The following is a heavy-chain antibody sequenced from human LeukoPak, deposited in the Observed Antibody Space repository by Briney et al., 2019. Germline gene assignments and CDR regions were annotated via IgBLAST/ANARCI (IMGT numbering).Heavy chain of an antibody. Sequence: GRSLRLSCAASGFTFSSDGMHWVRQAPGKGLEWVAVIWYDRSNKYYADSVKGRFTISRDNSKNTLYLQMNSLRAEDTAVYYCARGGCSSTSCPKNWGQGTLVTVSS. CDR1: GFTFSSDG. V-gene: IGHV3-33*01. J-gene: IGHJ4*02. CDR2: IWYDRSNK. D-gene: IGHD2-2*01. CDR3: ARGGCSSTSCPKN.